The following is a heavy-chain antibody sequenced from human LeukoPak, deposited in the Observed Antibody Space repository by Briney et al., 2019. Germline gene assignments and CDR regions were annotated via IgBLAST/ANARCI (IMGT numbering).Heavy chain of an antibody. CDR2: IYYSGST. Sequence: SETLSLTCTVSGGSISSYYWSWIRQPPGKGLEWIGYIYYSGSTYYNPSLKSRVTISVDTSKNQFSLKLSSVTAADTAVYYCARSDSGYELDCWGQGTLVTVSS. D-gene: IGHD5-12*01. CDR3: ARSDSGYELDC. CDR1: GGSISSYY. V-gene: IGHV4-59*08. J-gene: IGHJ4*02.